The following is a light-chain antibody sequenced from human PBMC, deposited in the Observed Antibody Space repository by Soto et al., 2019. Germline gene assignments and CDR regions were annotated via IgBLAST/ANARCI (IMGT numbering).Light chain of an antibody. Sequence: QSVLTQPPSVSGAPGQRVTISCTGSTSNIGAGYDVHWYHQLPGTAPKLLIYGNSNRPSGVPDRFSGSKSGTSASLAITGLQAEDEADYYCQSYDSSLSLYVFGPGTKVTVL. CDR2: GNS. CDR1: TSNIGAGYD. J-gene: IGLJ1*01. CDR3: QSYDSSLSLYV. V-gene: IGLV1-40*01.